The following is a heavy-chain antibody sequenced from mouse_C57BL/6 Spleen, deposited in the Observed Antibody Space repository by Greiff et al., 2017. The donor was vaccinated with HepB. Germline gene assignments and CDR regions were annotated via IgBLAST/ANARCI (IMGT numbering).Heavy chain of an antibody. CDR3: ARSEVGYYVSWFAY. D-gene: IGHD1-1*01. Sequence: VQLQQSGPELVKPGASVKISCKASGYAFSSSWMNWVKQRPGKGLEWIGRIYPGDGDTNYNGKFKGKATLTADKSSSTAYMQLSSLTSEDSAVYFWARSEVGYYVSWFAYWGQGTLVTVSA. J-gene: IGHJ3*01. V-gene: IGHV1-82*01. CDR1: GYAFSSSW. CDR2: IYPGDGDT.